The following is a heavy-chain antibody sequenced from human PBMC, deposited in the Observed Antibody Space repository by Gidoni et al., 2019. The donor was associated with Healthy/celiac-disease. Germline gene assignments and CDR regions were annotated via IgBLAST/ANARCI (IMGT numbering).Heavy chain of an antibody. CDR2: INH. CDR1: GGSFSGYY. Sequence: QVQLQQWGAGRLKPSETLSLTCAVYGGSFSGYYWSWIRPPPGQGLEWIGEINHIRVIISVDTSKNQFSLKLSSVTAADTAVYYCASLYSSSWYVAFDIWGQGTMVTVSS. D-gene: IGHD6-13*01. J-gene: IGHJ3*02. V-gene: IGHV4-34*01. CDR3: ASLYSSSWYVAFDI.